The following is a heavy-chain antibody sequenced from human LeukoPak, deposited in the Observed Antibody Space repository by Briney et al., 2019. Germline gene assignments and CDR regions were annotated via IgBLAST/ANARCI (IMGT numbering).Heavy chain of an antibody. J-gene: IGHJ4*02. CDR1: GFTFSSYD. V-gene: IGHV3-13*01. CDR2: IGTAGDT. Sequence: GGSLRLSCAASGFTFSSYDMHWVRQATGKGLEWVSAIGTAGDTYYPGSVKGRFTISRENAKNSLYLQMNSLRAGGTAVYYCARALSPSQQYGDYYFDYWGQGTLVTVSS. CDR3: ARALSPSQQYGDYYFDY. D-gene: IGHD4-17*01.